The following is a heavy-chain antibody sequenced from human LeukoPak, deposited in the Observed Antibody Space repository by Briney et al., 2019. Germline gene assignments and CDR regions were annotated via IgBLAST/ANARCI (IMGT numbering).Heavy chain of an antibody. J-gene: IGHJ4*02. CDR1: GFTFSSYW. CDR2: LNVDGSDT. CDR3: ARAKGSYSFDY. D-gene: IGHD3-10*01. V-gene: IGHV3-74*01. Sequence: PGGSLRLSCVASGFTFSSYWMHWVRQAPGQGLVWVSRLNVDGSDTRYADSVKGRFTISRDNAKNTLYLQMNSLRAEDTAVYYCARAKGSYSFDYWGQGTLVTVSS.